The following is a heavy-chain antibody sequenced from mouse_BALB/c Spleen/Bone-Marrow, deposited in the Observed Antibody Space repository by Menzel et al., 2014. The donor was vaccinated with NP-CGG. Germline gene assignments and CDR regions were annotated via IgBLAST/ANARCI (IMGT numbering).Heavy chain of an antibody. Sequence: QVQLQQPGAGMVKPGASVKLSCKASGYTFTSYWMYWVIQRPGQGLEWIGEINPRSGRTNYNEKSKSRATLTVDKSSSTAYMQLSSLTSEDSAVYYWARGLSGAMECWGQGTSVTVSS. CDR2: INPRSGRT. J-gene: IGHJ4*01. CDR1: GYTFTSYW. D-gene: IGHD6-2*01. CDR3: ARGLSGAMEC. V-gene: IGHV1S81*02.